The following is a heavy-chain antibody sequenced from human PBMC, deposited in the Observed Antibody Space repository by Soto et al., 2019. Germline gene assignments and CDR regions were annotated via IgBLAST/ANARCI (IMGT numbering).Heavy chain of an antibody. D-gene: IGHD3-16*01. CDR1: GGTFSGYA. CDR3: ARDWGFALASEV. CDR2: IVPISGPP. V-gene: IGHV1-69*01. J-gene: IGHJ3*01. Sequence: QVQLVQSGAEVKKPGSSVKVSCKTSGGTFSGYALNWVRQAPGRGLEWMGGIVPISGPPNYAQKFRGRVTITADESTSTAYMELSSLRSEDTAVYYCARDWGFALASEVWGQGTMVLVS.